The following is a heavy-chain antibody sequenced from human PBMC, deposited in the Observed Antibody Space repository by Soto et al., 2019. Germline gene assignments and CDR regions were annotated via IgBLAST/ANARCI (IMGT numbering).Heavy chain of an antibody. CDR3: AKGGGGDSLLTDY. CDR2: ISYDGSIK. Sequence: GSLRLSCAASGFTFSSYGMHWVRQAPGKGLEWVAVISYDGSIKYYADSVKGRFTISRDNSKNTLYLQMNSLRAEDTAVYYCAKGGGGDSLLTDYWGQGTLVTVSS. J-gene: IGHJ4*02. CDR1: GFTFSSYG. D-gene: IGHD2-21*02. V-gene: IGHV3-30*18.